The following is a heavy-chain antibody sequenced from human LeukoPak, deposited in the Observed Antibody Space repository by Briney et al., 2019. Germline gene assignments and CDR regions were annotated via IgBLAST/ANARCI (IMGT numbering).Heavy chain of an antibody. CDR3: ARGSNWGDY. Sequence: SETLSLTCTVSGDSISSSGYYWGWIRQPPVKGLEWIGSFYYSGSTYYNPSLESRVTISIDTSENQFSLKLSSVTAADTAVYYCARGSNWGDYWGQGTLVTVSS. CDR2: FYYSGST. J-gene: IGHJ4*02. V-gene: IGHV4-39*07. CDR1: GDSISSSGYY. D-gene: IGHD7-27*01.